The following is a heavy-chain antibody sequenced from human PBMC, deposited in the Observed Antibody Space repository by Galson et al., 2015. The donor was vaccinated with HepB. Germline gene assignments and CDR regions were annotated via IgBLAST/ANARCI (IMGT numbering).Heavy chain of an antibody. D-gene: IGHD3-10*01. CDR2: ISSSSSYT. V-gene: IGHV3-11*03. J-gene: IGHJ4*02. Sequence: SLRLSCAASGFTFSDYYMSWIRQAPGKGLEWVSYISSSSSYTNYADSVKGRFTISRDNAKNSLYLQMNSLRAEDTAVYYCARHGSGSYYAFDYWGQGTLVTVSS. CDR3: ARHGSGSYYAFDY. CDR1: GFTFSDYY.